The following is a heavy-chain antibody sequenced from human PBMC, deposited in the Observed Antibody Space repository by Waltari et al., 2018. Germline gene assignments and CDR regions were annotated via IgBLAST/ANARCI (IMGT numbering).Heavy chain of an antibody. CDR2: MKSQSDGGTR. CDR1: GFTFRHAW. Sequence: EVQFVESGGGLVKPGGYLRLSCTASGFTFRHAWMSWVRQAPGKGPEWGGRMKSQSDGGTRDYAAPVKGRFSISREDSKNLMFLQMNSLTIEDTAVYYCTTDPLGPWGQGTLVTVSS. CDR3: TTDPLGP. V-gene: IGHV3-15*01. J-gene: IGHJ5*02.